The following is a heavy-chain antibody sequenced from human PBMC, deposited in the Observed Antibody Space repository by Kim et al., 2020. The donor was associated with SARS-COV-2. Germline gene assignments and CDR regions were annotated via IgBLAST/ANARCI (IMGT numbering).Heavy chain of an antibody. CDR3: ARITGNYDRWFDP. D-gene: IGHD1-7*01. V-gene: IGHV4-61*01. CDR2: MYYSGST. J-gene: IGHJ5*02. Sequence: SETLSLTCTVSGGSVSSGSYYWTWIRQPPGKGLDWIGYMYYSGSTNYNPSLKSRVTISVDTSKNQFSLKLSSVTAADTAVYYCARITGNYDRWFDPWGQGTLVTVSS. CDR1: GGSVSSGSYY.